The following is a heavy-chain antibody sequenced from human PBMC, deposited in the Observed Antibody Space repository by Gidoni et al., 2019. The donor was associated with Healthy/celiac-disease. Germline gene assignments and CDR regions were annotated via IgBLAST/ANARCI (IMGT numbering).Heavy chain of an antibody. CDR3: ARDYYNGMDV. CDR1: GYTFTSYD. J-gene: IGHJ6*02. Sequence: QDQLVQSGAAVKNPRASVKVSSKASGYTFTSYDISWVRQAPGQGLEWMGWISVYNGKTNDAQNLQGRVTMTTDTSTSTAYMELRSMRSDDTAVYYCARDYYNGMDVWGQGTTVIVSS. V-gene: IGHV1-18*04. CDR2: ISVYNGKT.